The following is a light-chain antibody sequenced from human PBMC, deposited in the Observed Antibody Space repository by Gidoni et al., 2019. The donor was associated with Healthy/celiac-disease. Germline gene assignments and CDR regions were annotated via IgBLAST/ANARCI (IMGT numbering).Light chain of an antibody. V-gene: IGKV3-20*01. J-gene: IGKJ3*01. CDR3: QQYGSSP. CDR1: QSVSSSY. CDR2: GAS. Sequence: IVLTQSPGTLSLSPGERATLSCRASQSVSSSYLAWYQQKPGQAPRLLIYGASSRATGIPDRFSGSGSGTDFTLTISRLEPEDFAVYYCQQYGSSPFGPGTKVDSK.